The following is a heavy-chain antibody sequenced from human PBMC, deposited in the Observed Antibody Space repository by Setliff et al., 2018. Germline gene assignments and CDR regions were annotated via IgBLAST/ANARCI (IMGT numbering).Heavy chain of an antibody. CDR1: GGTFSSYA. D-gene: IGHD7-27*01. Sequence: ASVKVSCKASGGTFSSYAISWVRQAPGKGLEWMGGFDPEDGETIYAQKFQGRVTMTEDTSTDTAYMELSSLRSEDTAVYYCATDSIPLTGNLGPYYYYMDVWGKGTTVTVSS. V-gene: IGHV1-24*01. CDR2: FDPEDGET. J-gene: IGHJ6*03. CDR3: ATDSIPLTGNLGPYYYYMDV.